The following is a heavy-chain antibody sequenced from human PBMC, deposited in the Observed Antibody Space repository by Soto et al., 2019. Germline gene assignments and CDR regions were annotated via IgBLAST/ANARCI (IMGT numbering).Heavy chain of an antibody. CDR3: ARGRYGDY. D-gene: IGHD1-1*01. J-gene: IGHJ4*02. Sequence: QVHLVQSGAEVKKPGASVKVSCKASGYTFTSYGITWVRQAPGQGLEWMGWISAHNGNTDYAQKRQGRVIVTRDTSTSTAYRELRSLRSDDTAVYYGARGRYGDYWGQGALVTVSS. CDR1: GYTFTSYG. CDR2: ISAHNGNT. V-gene: IGHV1-18*01.